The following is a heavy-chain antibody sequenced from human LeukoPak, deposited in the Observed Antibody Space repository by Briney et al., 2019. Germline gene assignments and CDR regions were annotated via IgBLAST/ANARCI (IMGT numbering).Heavy chain of an antibody. D-gene: IGHD6-13*01. CDR2: INTNTGNP. CDR3: ARDWIRAAGTDPYFDY. CDR1: GYTFTSYA. V-gene: IGHV7-4-1*02. Sequence: GASVKVSCKASGYTFTSYAMNWVRQAPGQGLEWMGWINTNTGNPTYAQGFTGRFVFSLDTSVSTAYLQISSLKAEDTAVYYCARDWIRAAGTDPYFDYWGQGTLVTVSS. J-gene: IGHJ4*02.